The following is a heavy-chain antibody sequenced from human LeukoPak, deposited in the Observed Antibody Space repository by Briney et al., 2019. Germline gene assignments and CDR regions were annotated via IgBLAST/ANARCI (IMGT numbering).Heavy chain of an antibody. CDR3: TKRNSGGYYDY. CDR2: VYSGDDGT. J-gene: IGHJ4*02. V-gene: IGHV3-66*02. D-gene: IGHD5-12*01. Sequence: GGSLRLSCAASGFTVSSDNMSWVRQVPGGGLEWVAVVYSGDDGTNYADSVRGRFTISRDDSKSTVFLQMNSLRVDDTAIYYCTKRNSGGYYDYWGQGTLVTVSS. CDR1: GFTVSSDN.